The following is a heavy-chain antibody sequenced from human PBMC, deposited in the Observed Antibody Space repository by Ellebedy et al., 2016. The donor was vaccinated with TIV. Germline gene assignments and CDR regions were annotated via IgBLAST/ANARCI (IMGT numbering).Heavy chain of an antibody. J-gene: IGHJ4*02. D-gene: IGHD3-10*01. CDR3: AKDMRPTGVY. CDR1: GFTFSSYS. Sequence: GESLKISCAASGFTFSSYSVNWVRQAPGKGLEWVSSINSSSTYIYYADSVKGRFTISRDNAKNSLYLQMSSLTTEDTALYYCAKDMRPTGVYWGQGTLVTVSS. CDR2: INSSSTYI. V-gene: IGHV3-21*04.